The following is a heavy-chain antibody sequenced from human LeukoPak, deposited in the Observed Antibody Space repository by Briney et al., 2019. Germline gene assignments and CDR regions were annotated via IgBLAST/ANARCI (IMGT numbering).Heavy chain of an antibody. J-gene: IGHJ6*03. CDR1: GYTFTSYG. D-gene: IGHD1-20*01. CDR2: ISAYNGNT. V-gene: IGHV1-18*01. CDR3: AKVGKAARITGTTSRYYYYYMDV. Sequence: ASVKVSCKASGYTFTSYGISWVRQAPGQGLEWMGWISAYNGNTNYAQKLQGRVTMTTDTSTSTAYMELSSLRAEDTAVYYCAKVGKAARITGTTSRYYYYYMDVWGKGTTVAISS.